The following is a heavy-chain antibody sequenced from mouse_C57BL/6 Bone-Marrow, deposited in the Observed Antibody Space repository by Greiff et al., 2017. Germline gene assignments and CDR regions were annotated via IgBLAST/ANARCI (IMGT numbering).Heavy chain of an antibody. Sequence: EVQRVESGGGLVQPGESLKLSCESNEYAFPSHDMSWVRKTPEKRLELVAAINSDGGSTYYPDTMERRFIISSDNTKKTLYLQMSSLRSEDTALYYCGRLAGGYYAMDYWGQGTSVTVSS. CDR3: GRLAGGYYAMDY. CDR1: EYAFPSHD. D-gene: IGHD6-1*01. V-gene: IGHV5-2*01. CDR2: INSDGGST. J-gene: IGHJ4*01.